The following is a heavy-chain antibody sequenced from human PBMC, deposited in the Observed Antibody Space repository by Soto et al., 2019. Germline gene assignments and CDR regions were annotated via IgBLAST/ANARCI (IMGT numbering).Heavy chain of an antibody. CDR1: GCTFTGYY. CDR3: ARDRGDDILTGYSLYGMDV. Sequence: ASVKVSCKASGCTFTGYYMHWVRQAPGQGLEWMGWINPNSGGTNYAQKFQGRVTMTRDTSISTAYMELSRLRSDDTAVYYCARDRGDDILTGYSLYGMDVWGQGPTATVSS. D-gene: IGHD3-9*01. V-gene: IGHV1-2*02. J-gene: IGHJ6*01. CDR2: INPNSGGT.